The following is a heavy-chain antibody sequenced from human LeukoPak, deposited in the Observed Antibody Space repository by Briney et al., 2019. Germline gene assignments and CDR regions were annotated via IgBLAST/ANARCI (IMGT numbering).Heavy chain of an antibody. V-gene: IGHV1-69*05. CDR2: IIPIFGTA. D-gene: IGHD3-22*01. CDR1: GGTFSSYA. J-gene: IGHJ4*02. CDR3: ARAGSSGYALDY. Sequence: ASVKVSCKASGGTFSSYAISWVRQAPGQGLEWMGGIIPIFGTANYAQKFQGRVTITTDESTSTAHMELSSLRSEDTAVYYCARAGSSGYALDYWGQGTLVTVSS.